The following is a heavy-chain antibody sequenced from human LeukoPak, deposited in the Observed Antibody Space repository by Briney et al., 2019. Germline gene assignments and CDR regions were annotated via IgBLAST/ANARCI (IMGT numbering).Heavy chain of an antibody. CDR2: IYHSGST. CDR3: ARAGGYYGSGSFLDY. D-gene: IGHD3-10*01. V-gene: IGHV4-38-2*02. CDR1: RYDIDSVYY. Sequence: PSETLSLTCTVSRYDIDSVYYWGWIRQPPGKGLEWIGSIYHSGSTYYNASLKSRVTISMDTSRNKFSLNLNSVTAADTAVYYCARAGGYYGSGSFLDYWGQGLLVTVSS. J-gene: IGHJ4*02.